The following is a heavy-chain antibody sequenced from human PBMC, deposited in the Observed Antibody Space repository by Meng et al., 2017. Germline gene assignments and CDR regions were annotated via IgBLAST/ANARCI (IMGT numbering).Heavy chain of an antibody. D-gene: IGHD3-10*01. CDR3: ARDFSPRLLWFGELLHKIHDAFDI. CDR1: GFTFSSYW. V-gene: IGHV3-7*01. Sequence: GGSLRLSCAASGFTFSSYWMSWVRQAPGKGLEWVANIKQDGSEKYYVDSVKGRFPISRDNAKNSLYLQMNSLRAEDTAVYYCARDFSPRLLWFGELLHKIHDAFDIWGQGTMVTVSS. CDR2: IKQDGSEK. J-gene: IGHJ3*02.